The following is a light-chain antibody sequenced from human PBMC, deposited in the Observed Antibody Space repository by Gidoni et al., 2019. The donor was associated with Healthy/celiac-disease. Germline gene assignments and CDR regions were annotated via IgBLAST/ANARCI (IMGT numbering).Light chain of an antibody. Sequence: DIQMTHSPSSLSASVGDRVTITCQASQDIINYLNWYQQKPGKAPKPLIYDASTLETGVPSRFSGSGSGTDFTFTISSLQPEDIATYYCQQYDNLPCSFGQGTKLEIK. CDR1: QDIINY. V-gene: IGKV1-33*01. CDR3: QQYDNLPCS. J-gene: IGKJ2*04. CDR2: DAS.